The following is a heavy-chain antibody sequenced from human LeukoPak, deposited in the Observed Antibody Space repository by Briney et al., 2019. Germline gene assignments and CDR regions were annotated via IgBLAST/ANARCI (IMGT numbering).Heavy chain of an antibody. V-gene: IGHV3-74*01. J-gene: IGHJ4*02. CDR3: VSLYETY. Sequence: GGSLRLSCAASGNYWMHWVRQAPGKGLVWVSHINSDGSWASYADSVKGRFTISKDNAKNTVYLQMNNLRAEDTAVYYCVSLYETYWGRGTLVTVSS. CDR2: INSDGSWA. D-gene: IGHD2/OR15-2a*01. CDR1: GNYW.